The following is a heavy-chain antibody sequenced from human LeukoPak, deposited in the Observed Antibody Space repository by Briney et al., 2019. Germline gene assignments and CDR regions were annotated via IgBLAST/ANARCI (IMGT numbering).Heavy chain of an antibody. CDR3: AKRFSTSSRYYGMDV. D-gene: IGHD2-2*01. V-gene: IGHV3-53*01. CDR2: IYSGGST. Sequence: GGSLRLSSAASGFTVSSNYMSWVRQAPGKGLEWVSVIYSGGSTYYADSVKGRFTISRDNSKNTLYLQMNSLRAEDTAVYYCAKRFSTSSRYYGMDVWGQGTTVTVSS. CDR1: GFTVSSNY. J-gene: IGHJ6*02.